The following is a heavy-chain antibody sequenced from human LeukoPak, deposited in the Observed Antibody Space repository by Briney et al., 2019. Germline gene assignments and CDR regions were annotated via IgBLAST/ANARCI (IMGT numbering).Heavy chain of an antibody. Sequence: GGSLRLSCAASGFTFSSYAMTWVRQAPGRGLEWVSGXSGSGGTTYCADSVKGRFSISRDNSKNALYLQLNSLRAEDTAVYYCAKGRNYASGSYGDSWGQGTLVTVSS. J-gene: IGHJ4*02. D-gene: IGHD3-10*01. CDR2: XSGSGGTT. V-gene: IGHV3-23*01. CDR1: GFTFSSYA. CDR3: AKGRNYASGSYGDS.